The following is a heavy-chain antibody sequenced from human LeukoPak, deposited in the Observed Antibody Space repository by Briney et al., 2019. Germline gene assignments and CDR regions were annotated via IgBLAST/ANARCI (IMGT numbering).Heavy chain of an antibody. CDR2: IYHSGST. CDR1: GYTISSGYY. V-gene: IGHV4-38-2*02. Sequence: SETLSLTCTVSGYTISSGYYWGWIRQPPGKGLEWIGSIYHSGSTYYNPSLKSRVTISVDTSKNQFSLKLSSVTAADTAVYYCARTLTHCSSTSCYNFPHWFDPWGQGTLVTVSS. D-gene: IGHD2-2*02. CDR3: ARTLTHCSSTSCYNFPHWFDP. J-gene: IGHJ5*02.